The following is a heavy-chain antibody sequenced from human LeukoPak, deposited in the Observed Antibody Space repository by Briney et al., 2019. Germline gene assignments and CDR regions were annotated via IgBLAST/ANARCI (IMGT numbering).Heavy chain of an antibody. Sequence: SETLSLTCTVSGGSISSYYWSWIRQPPGKGLEWIGYIYYSGSTNYNPSLKSRVTISVDTSKNQFSLKLSSVTAADTAVYYCARGVAPGGGIYYFDYWGQGTLATVSS. CDR2: IYYSGST. D-gene: IGHD2-15*01. J-gene: IGHJ4*02. CDR1: GGSISSYY. CDR3: ARGVAPGGGIYYFDY. V-gene: IGHV4-59*01.